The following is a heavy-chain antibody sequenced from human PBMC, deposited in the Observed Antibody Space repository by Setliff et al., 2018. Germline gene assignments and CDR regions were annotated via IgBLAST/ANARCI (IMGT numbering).Heavy chain of an antibody. CDR3: ARVRITPYCMDV. J-gene: IGHJ6*03. CDR2: VYTTGST. V-gene: IGHV4-4*07. CDR1: GGSMGSYY. D-gene: IGHD3-10*01. Sequence: LSLTCTVSGGSMGSYYWTWIRQSAGKGLEWIGRVYTTGSTAFNPSLNSRVTMSLDKSKNQFSLKLYSVTAADTAVYFCARVRITPYCMDVWGKGTTVTV.